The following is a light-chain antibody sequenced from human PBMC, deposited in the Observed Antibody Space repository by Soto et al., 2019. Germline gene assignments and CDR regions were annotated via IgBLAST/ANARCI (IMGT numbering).Light chain of an antibody. CDR2: DVS. CDR1: SSDVGGYNY. J-gene: IGLJ1*01. Sequence: QSALTQPRSVSGSPGQSVTISCTGTSSDVGGYNYVSWYQQHPGKAPKLMIYDVSKRPSGVPDRFSGSKSGNTASLTISGLQAEDEADYYCYSYAGRYTFVFATGTKVTVL. V-gene: IGLV2-11*01. CDR3: YSYAGRYTFV.